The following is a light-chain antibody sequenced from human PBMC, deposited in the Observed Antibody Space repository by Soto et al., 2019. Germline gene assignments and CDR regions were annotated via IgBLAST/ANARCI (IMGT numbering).Light chain of an antibody. CDR2: KAS. J-gene: IGKJ5*01. CDR1: QSISAW. CDR3: QQYHSYPLT. V-gene: IGKV1-5*03. Sequence: DIQMTQSPSTLSASVGERVTITCRASQSISAWLAWYQQKPGKAPKLLIYKASNVESGVPSRFSGSGSGTEFTLTISSLQPDDFATYYCQQYHSYPLTFGQGHDWRS.